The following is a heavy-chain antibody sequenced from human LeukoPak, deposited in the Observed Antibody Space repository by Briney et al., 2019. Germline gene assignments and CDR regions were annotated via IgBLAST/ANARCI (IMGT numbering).Heavy chain of an antibody. Sequence: GASVTVSYTASGYTFTSYYMNWVRQAPGQGLEGMGIINPSGGSTSYAQKFQGRVTMTRDTSTSTVYMELSSLRSEDTAVYYCARDRLGGYDWDYFDYWGQGTLVTVSS. CDR2: INPSGGST. D-gene: IGHD5-12*01. J-gene: IGHJ4*02. CDR1: GYTFTSYY. CDR3: ARDRLGGYDWDYFDY. V-gene: IGHV1-46*01.